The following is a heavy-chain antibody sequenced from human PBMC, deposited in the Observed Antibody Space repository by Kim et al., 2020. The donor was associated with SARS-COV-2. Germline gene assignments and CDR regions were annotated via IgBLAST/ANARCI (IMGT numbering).Heavy chain of an antibody. Sequence: ASVKVSCKASGYTFTSYGISWVRQAPGQGLEWMGWISAYNGNTNYAQKLQGRVTMTTDTSTSTAYMELRSLRSDDTAVYYCARDWCSSTSCYCIYGYWGQGTLVTVSS. J-gene: IGHJ4*02. D-gene: IGHD2-2*01. V-gene: IGHV1-18*04. CDR3: ARDWCSSTSCYCIYGY. CDR1: GYTFTSYG. CDR2: ISAYNGNT.